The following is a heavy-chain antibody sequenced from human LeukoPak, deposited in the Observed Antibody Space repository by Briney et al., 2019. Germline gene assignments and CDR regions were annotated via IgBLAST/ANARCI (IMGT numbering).Heavy chain of an antibody. CDR2: IHPHSGGT. CDR1: GYTFTGYY. D-gene: IGHD2-2*02. CDR3: ARAGIVVVPAAIGYY. J-gene: IGHJ4*02. Sequence: ASVKVSCKASGYTFTGYYLHWVRQAPGQGLEWMGWIHPHSGGTNYAQKFQGRVTMTRDTSISTAYMELSRLRSDDTAVYYCARAGIVVVPAAIGYYWGQGTLVTVSS. V-gene: IGHV1-2*02.